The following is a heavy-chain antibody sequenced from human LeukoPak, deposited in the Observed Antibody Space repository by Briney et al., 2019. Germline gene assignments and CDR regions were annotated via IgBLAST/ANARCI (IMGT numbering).Heavy chain of an antibody. J-gene: IGHJ3*02. D-gene: IGHD4-17*01. CDR2: IKQDGSEK. CDR3: ARDFYGDYALSAFDI. V-gene: IGHV3-7*01. CDR1: GFTFSNYW. Sequence: PGGSLRLSCAASGFTFSNYWMSWVRQAPGKGLEWVANIKQDGSEKYYVDSVKGRFSISRDNAKNSLYLQMNSLRAEDTAVYYCARDFYGDYALSAFDIWGQGTMVTVSS.